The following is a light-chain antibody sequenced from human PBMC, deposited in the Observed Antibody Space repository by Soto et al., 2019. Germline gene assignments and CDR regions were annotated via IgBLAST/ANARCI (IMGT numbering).Light chain of an antibody. CDR2: KAS. V-gene: IGKV1-5*03. Sequence: DIQMTQSPSTLSASVGDRVTITCRASQSISSWLAWYQQKPGKAPKLLIYKASSLESGVPSRFSGSGSGTEFTLTISSLQPDDFASYYCQQYNRSPWTVGQGTKVEIK. CDR1: QSISSW. CDR3: QQYNRSPWT. J-gene: IGKJ1*01.